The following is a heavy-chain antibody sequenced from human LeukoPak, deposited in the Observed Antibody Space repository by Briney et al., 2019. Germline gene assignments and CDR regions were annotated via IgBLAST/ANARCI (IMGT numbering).Heavy chain of an antibody. CDR3: ARETYYYDSSGYYRVYYFDY. J-gene: IGHJ4*02. CDR1: GFTFNIYA. D-gene: IGHD3-22*01. V-gene: IGHV3-11*01. CDR2: ISSSGSTI. Sequence: GGSLRLSCAASGFTFNIYAMSWIRQAPGKGLEWVSYISSSGSTIYYADSVKGRFTISRDNAKNSLYLQMNSLRAEDTAVYYCARETYYYDSSGYYRVYYFDYWGQGTLVTVSS.